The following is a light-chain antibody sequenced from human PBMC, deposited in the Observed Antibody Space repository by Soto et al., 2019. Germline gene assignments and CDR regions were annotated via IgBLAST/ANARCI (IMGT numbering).Light chain of an antibody. Sequence: DVVLTQSPLSMPVTLGQPASISCRSSQSLVYSDGNTYLTWFQQRPGQSPRRLIYKVSNRDSGVPDRFSGSGSGPDFTRKISRVEAEDVGFYYCMQGTNWRTFGQGTKVEIQ. CDR1: QSLVYSDGNTY. CDR3: MQGTNWRT. V-gene: IGKV2-30*01. J-gene: IGKJ1*01. CDR2: KVS.